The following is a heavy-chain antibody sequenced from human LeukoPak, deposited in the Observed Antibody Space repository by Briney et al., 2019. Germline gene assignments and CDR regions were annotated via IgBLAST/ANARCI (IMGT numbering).Heavy chain of an antibody. J-gene: IGHJ4*02. V-gene: IGHV3-23*01. CDR3: ATYRQVLLPFES. D-gene: IGHD2-8*02. CDR2: ISGSGGST. CDR1: GFAFSSYG. Sequence: GGSLRLSCAASGFAFSSYGMSWVRQAPVKGLEWVSAISGSGGSTYYADSVKGRFTISRDNSKSTLSLQMNSLRAEDTAIYYCATYRQVLLPFESWGQGTLVTVSS.